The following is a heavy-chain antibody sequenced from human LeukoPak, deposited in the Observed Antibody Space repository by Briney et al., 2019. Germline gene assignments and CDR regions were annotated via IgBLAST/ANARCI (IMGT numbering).Heavy chain of an antibody. CDR2: ISSLSGTT. V-gene: IGHV3-48*02. D-gene: IGHD3-16*01. CDR3: ARDRGDASRPRGRFDY. J-gene: IGHJ4*02. Sequence: GGSLRLSCAASGFTFSSYWMNWVRQAPGKGLEWVSHISSLSGTTYYADSVRGRFTISRDNAKNSLYLQMDSLRDEDTAVYYCARDRGDASRPRGRFDYWGQGTLVTVSS. CDR1: GFTFSSYW.